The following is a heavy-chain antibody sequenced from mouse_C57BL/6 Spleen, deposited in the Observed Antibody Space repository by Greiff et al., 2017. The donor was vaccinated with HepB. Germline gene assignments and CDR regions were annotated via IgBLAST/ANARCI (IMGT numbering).Heavy chain of an antibody. CDR3: ARRNYDPYYAMDY. Sequence: QVQLQQSGAELVKPGASVKISCKASGYAFSSYWLNWVKQRPGKGLEWIGQIYPGDGDTNYNGKFKDKATLTADKSSSTAYMQLSSLTSEDSAVYFCARRNYDPYYAMDYWGQGTSVTVSS. J-gene: IGHJ4*01. D-gene: IGHD2-3*01. V-gene: IGHV1-80*01. CDR1: GYAFSSYW. CDR2: IYPGDGDT.